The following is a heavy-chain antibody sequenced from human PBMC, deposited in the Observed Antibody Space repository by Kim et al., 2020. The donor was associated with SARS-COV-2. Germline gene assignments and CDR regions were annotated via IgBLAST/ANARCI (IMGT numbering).Heavy chain of an antibody. D-gene: IGHD3-22*01. CDR1: GFTFSSYA. CDR2: ISGSGGST. J-gene: IGHJ3*02. Sequence: GGSLRLSCAASGFTFSSYAMSWVRQAPGKGLEWVSAISGSGGSTYYADSVKGRFTISRDNSKNTLYLQMNSLRAEDTAVYYCAKRHSITMIVVARFAFDIWGQGTMVTVSS. CDR3: AKRHSITMIVVARFAFDI. V-gene: IGHV3-23*01.